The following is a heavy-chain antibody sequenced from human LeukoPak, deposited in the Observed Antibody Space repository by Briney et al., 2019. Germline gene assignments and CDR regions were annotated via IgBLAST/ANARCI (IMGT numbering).Heavy chain of an antibody. Sequence: PGGSLRLSCAASGFTFSDYSLHWVRQAPGRGLEWLSYVTGSSSHMYYVDSVKGRFTISRDNAKNSVYLQMNSLRVDDTAVYYCARGTGSGSYVIDYWGQGTLVT. CDR1: GFTFSDYS. V-gene: IGHV3-48*01. D-gene: IGHD3-10*01. CDR3: ARGTGSGSYVIDY. J-gene: IGHJ4*02. CDR2: VTGSSSHM.